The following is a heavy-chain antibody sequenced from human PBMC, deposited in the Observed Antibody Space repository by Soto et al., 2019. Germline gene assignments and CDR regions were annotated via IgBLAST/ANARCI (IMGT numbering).Heavy chain of an antibody. J-gene: IGHJ6*02. V-gene: IGHV1-18*01. CDR3: AREGPAPYYYYGMDV. CDR1: GYSFTTYG. CDR2: ISAYNGNT. Sequence: QVQLVQSGGEVKKPGASVKVSCKTSGYSFTTYGISWVRQAPGQGLEWMGWISAYNGNTNYAQKLQGRVTMTTDTSTSTAYMGRRSLRSDDTAVYYCAREGPAPYYYYGMDVWGQGSTVTVSS.